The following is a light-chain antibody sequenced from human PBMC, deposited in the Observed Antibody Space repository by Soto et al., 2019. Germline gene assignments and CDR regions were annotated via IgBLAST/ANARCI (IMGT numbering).Light chain of an antibody. J-gene: IGKJ4*01. V-gene: IGKV1-5*03. CDR1: QSISSW. Sequence: DIQMTQSPSTLSASVGDRVTITCRASQSISSWLAWYQQKPGKAPKLLIYRASSLQSGVPSRFSGSGSGTEFTLTIISLQPDDFATYYCQHYNSYSLTFGGGTKVEIK. CDR3: QHYNSYSLT. CDR2: RAS.